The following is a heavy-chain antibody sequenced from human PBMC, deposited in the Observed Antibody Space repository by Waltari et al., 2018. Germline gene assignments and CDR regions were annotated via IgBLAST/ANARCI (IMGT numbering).Heavy chain of an antibody. CDR1: GFTGSIHY. D-gene: IGHD3-10*01. Sequence: ELQLVESGGGLVQPGVSLRLSCAASGFTGSIHYIHWVRQAPGKGLEWVSVIYSGGSTYYADSVKGRFTISRDNSKNTLYLQMNSLRAEDTAVYYCAREQGVGVTYDYWGQGTLVTVSS. CDR3: AREQGVGVTYDY. J-gene: IGHJ4*02. CDR2: IYSGGST. V-gene: IGHV3-66*02.